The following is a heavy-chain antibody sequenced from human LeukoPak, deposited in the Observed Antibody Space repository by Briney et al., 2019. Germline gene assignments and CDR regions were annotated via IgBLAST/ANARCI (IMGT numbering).Heavy chain of an antibody. J-gene: IGHJ4*02. Sequence: SETLSLTCAVYGGSFSGYYWSWIRQPPGKGLEWIGEINHSGSTNYNPSLKSRVTISVDTSKNQFSLKLSSVTAADTAVYYCARACGYYDYVWGSYRHYFDYWGQGTLVTVSS. CDR1: GGSFSGYY. D-gene: IGHD3-16*02. V-gene: IGHV4-34*01. CDR2: INHSGST. CDR3: ARACGYYDYVWGSYRHYFDY.